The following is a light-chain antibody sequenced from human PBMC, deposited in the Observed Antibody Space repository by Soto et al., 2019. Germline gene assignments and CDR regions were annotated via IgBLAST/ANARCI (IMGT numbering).Light chain of an antibody. Sequence: EIVLTQSPGTLSLSPGERATLSSRASQSVSSSYLAWYQQKPGQAPRLLIYGASSRAAGIPDRFSGSGSGTDFTLTISRLEPEDFAVYYCQQYGSSPRYTFGQGPKLEIK. CDR1: QSVSSSY. CDR3: QQYGSSPRYT. J-gene: IGKJ2*01. V-gene: IGKV3-20*01. CDR2: GAS.